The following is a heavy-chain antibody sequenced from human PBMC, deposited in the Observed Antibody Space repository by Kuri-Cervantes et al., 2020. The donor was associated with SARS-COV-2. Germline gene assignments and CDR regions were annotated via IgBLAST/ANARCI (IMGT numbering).Heavy chain of an antibody. CDR3: ARNQALGDSFDI. J-gene: IGHJ3*02. Sequence: GESLKISCAASGFTFSSYWMSWVRQAPGKGLEWAANIKQDGSEKYYVDSVKGRFTISRDNAKNSLYLQMNSLRAEDTAVYYCARNQALGDSFDIWGQGTMVTVSS. CDR1: GFTFSSYW. D-gene: IGHD7-27*01. V-gene: IGHV3-7*01. CDR2: IKQDGSEK.